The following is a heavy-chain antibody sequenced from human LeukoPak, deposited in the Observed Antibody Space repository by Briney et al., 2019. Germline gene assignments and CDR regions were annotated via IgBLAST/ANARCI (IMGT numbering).Heavy chain of an antibody. V-gene: IGHV3-30-3*01. Sequence: GGSLRLSCAASGFTFSSYAMHWVRQAPGKGLEWVAVISYDGSNKYYADSVKGRFTISRDNSKNTLYLQMNSLRAEDTAVYYCARGSEGDNSGTFDYWGQGTLVTVSS. D-gene: IGHD1-26*01. CDR2: ISYDGSNK. J-gene: IGHJ4*02. CDR1: GFTFSSYA. CDR3: ARGSEGDNSGTFDY.